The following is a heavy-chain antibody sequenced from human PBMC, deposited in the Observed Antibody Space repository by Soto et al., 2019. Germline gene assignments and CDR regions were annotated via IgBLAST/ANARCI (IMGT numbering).Heavy chain of an antibody. CDR1: GYTFTSYA. CDR3: ARAPSWWYFDL. CDR2: INAGNGNT. V-gene: IGHV1-3*01. Sequence: ASVKVSCKASGYTFTSYAMYWVRQAPGERLEWMGWINAGNGNTKYSQKFQGRVTITRDTSASTAYMELSSLRSEDTAVYYCARAPSWWYFDLWGRGTLVTVSS. J-gene: IGHJ2*01.